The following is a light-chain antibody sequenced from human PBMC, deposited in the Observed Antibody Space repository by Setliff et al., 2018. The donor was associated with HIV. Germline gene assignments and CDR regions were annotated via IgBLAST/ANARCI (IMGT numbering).Light chain of an antibody. CDR1: TSDVGGYDF. CDR2: DVN. V-gene: IGLV2-11*01. Sequence: QSALTQPRSVSGSPGQSVTISCSGSTSDVGGYDFVSWYQHHPGRAPKLMIYDVNKRPSGIPDRFSGSQSGTTASLTISGLQPEDEADYYCSTWDYSLTAHVFGGGTKVTVL. CDR3: STWDYSLTAHV. J-gene: IGLJ1*01.